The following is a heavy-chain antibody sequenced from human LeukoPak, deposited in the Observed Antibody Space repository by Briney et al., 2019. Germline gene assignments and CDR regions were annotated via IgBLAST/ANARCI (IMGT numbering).Heavy chain of an antibody. V-gene: IGHV3-23*01. J-gene: IGHJ4*02. CDR2: ISGNGGST. CDR1: GFTFSSYA. D-gene: IGHD1-14*01. CDR3: AKADSARGVTLKTTIDY. Sequence: KAGGSLRLSCAASGFTFSSYAMSWVRQARGKGLEGVSVISGNGGSTYYADSVKGRFTISRDNSKNTLYLQMNSLRGEDTAVYYCAKADSARGVTLKTTIDYWGQGTLVTVSS.